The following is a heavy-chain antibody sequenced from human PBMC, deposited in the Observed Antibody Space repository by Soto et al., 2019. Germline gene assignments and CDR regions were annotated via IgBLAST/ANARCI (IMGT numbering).Heavy chain of an antibody. Sequence: GESLKISCKASGYTFTNYWIGWVRQMPGKGLEWMGIIYVGDSDTRYSPSFQGQVTISADKSVTTAYLQWSSLKASDSAMYYCARLDSDTYGDETVWFDPWGQGTLVTVSS. V-gene: IGHV5-51*01. CDR3: ARLDSDTYGDETVWFDP. J-gene: IGHJ5*02. CDR2: IYVGDSDT. D-gene: IGHD4-17*01. CDR1: GYTFTNYW.